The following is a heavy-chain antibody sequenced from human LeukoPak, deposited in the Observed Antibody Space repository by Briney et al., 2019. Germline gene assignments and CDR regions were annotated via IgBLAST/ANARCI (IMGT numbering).Heavy chain of an antibody. Sequence: ASVKVSCKASGYTFTSYGISWVRQAPGQGLEWMGWISAYNGNTNYAQKLQGRVTMTTNTFTSTAYMELRSLRSDDTAVYYCARDLQLGNTAMPHDYWGQGTLVTVSS. CDR3: ARDLQLGNTAMPHDY. J-gene: IGHJ4*02. CDR1: GYTFTSYG. D-gene: IGHD5-18*01. V-gene: IGHV1-18*01. CDR2: ISAYNGNT.